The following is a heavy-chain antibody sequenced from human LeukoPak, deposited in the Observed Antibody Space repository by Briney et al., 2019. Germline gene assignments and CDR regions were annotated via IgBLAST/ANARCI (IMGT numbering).Heavy chain of an antibody. CDR3: ARGYGDYGSGSYYTGGGY. D-gene: IGHD3-10*01. CDR2: INHSGST. Sequence: PSETLSLTCAVYGGSFSGYYWSWIRQPPGKGLEWIGEINHSGSTNYNPSLKSRVTISVDTSKNQFSLKLSSVTAADTAVYYCARGYGDYGSGSYYTGGGYWGQGTLVTVSS. CDR1: GGSFSGYY. V-gene: IGHV4-34*01. J-gene: IGHJ4*02.